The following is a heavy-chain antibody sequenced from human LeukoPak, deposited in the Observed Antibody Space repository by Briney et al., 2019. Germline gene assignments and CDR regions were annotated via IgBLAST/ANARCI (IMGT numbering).Heavy chain of an antibody. J-gene: IGHJ5*02. CDR2: INPNSGGT. CDR1: GYTFIGYY. D-gene: IGHD2-2*01. Sequence: ASVKVSCKASGYTFIGYYMHSGPHAPGQGREWRAWINPNSGGTNYAQKCEGRVTMTRDTSISTAYMELSRLRSDDTDVYYCARVPSEYQLRMGPNWFDHWGQGTLVTVSS. V-gene: IGHV1-2*02. CDR3: ARVPSEYQLRMGPNWFDH.